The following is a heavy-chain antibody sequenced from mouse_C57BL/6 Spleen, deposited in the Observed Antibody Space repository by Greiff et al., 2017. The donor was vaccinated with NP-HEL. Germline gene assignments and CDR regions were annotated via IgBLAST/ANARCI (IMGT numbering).Heavy chain of an antibody. CDR2: INPSNGGT. CDR1: GYTFTSYW. Sequence: QVQLQQPGTELVKPGASVKLSCKASGYTFTSYWMHWVKQRPGQGLEWIGNINPSNGGTNYNEKFESKATLTVDKSSSTAYMQLSSLTSEDSAVYYCARCPYDYDAMDYWGQGTSVTVSS. V-gene: IGHV1-53*01. D-gene: IGHD2-10*02. J-gene: IGHJ4*01. CDR3: ARCPYDYDAMDY.